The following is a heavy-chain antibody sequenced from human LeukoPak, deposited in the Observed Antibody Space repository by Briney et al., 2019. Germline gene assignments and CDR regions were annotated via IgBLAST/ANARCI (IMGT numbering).Heavy chain of an antibody. CDR1: GFTFSTYW. Sequence: SGGSLRLSCAASGFTFSTYWMHWVRQASGEGLVWVSRSNIDGRTTSYADSVKGRFTISRDNAKNMLYLQMNSLRAEDTAVYYCARIEDRGAAFDSWGQGTLVTVSS. V-gene: IGHV3-74*01. CDR2: SNIDGRTT. D-gene: IGHD3-22*01. CDR3: ARIEDRGAAFDS. J-gene: IGHJ4*02.